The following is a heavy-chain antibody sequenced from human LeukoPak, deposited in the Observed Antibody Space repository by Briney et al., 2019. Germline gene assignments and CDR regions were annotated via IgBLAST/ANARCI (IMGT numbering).Heavy chain of an antibody. CDR3: ARYSCPNGVCYYFDY. D-gene: IGHD2-8*01. CDR1: GDSISSYY. V-gene: IGHV4-59*01. CDR2: IYYSRST. J-gene: IGHJ4*02. Sequence: SETLSLTCTVSGDSISSYYWSWIRQPPGKGLEWIGYIYYSRSTNYNPSLKSRVTISVDTPKNQFSLKLSSVTAADTAVYYCARYSCPNGVCYYFDYWGQGTLVTVSS.